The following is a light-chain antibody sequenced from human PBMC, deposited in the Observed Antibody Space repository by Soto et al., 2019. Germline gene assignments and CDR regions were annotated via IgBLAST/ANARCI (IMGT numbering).Light chain of an antibody. CDR3: QQYSSYPYT. CDR1: QRISSW. V-gene: IGKV1-5*03. J-gene: IGKJ2*01. CDR2: KAS. Sequence: DIQMTQSPSTLSPSVGDRVTIICRASQRISSWLAWYQQKPGTAPKLLIYKASSLQSGVPSRFSGSGSGTEFTLTISSLQPDDFATYYCQQYSSYPYTFGQGTKLEIK.